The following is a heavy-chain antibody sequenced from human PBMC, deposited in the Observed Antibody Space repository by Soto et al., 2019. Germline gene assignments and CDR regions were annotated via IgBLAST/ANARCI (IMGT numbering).Heavy chain of an antibody. CDR3: AIDLSDGPYCTNGVCYTGLNLYDP. J-gene: IGHJ5*02. Sequence: GGSLRLSCAASGFTFSSYWMSWVRQAPGKGLEWVANIKQDGSEKYYVDSVKGSFTISRDNAKNSLYLQMNSLRAEDTAVYYCAIDLSDGPYCTNGVCYTGLNLYDPWDQGTLATVSS. V-gene: IGHV3-7*01. CDR2: IKQDGSEK. D-gene: IGHD2-8*01. CDR1: GFTFSSYW.